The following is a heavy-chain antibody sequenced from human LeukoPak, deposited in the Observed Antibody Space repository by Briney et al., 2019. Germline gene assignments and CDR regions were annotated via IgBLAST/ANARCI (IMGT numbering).Heavy chain of an antibody. J-gene: IGHJ6*03. D-gene: IGHD6-13*01. CDR3: ARDNSSSWYGYYYYYMDV. CDR1: GGSISSYY. CDR2: IYTSGST. V-gene: IGHV4-4*07. Sequence: PSETLSLTCTVSGGSISSYYWSWIRQPAGKGLEWIGRIYTSGSTNYNPSLKSRVTMSVDTSKNQFSLKLSSVTAADTAVYYCARDNSSSWYGYYYYYMDVWGKGTSVTFSS.